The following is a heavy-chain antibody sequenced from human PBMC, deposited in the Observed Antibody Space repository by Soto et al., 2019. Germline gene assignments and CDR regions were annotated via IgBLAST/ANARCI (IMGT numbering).Heavy chain of an antibody. CDR2: ISGSGGST. J-gene: IGHJ5*02. V-gene: IGHV3-23*01. CDR1: GFTFSSYA. CDR3: AKDPPPPHPLGFTGSDP. Sequence: GGSLRLSCAASGFTFSSYAMSWVRQAPGKGLEWVSAISGSGGSTYYADSVKGRFTISRDNSKNTLYLQMNSLRAEDTAVYYRAKDPPPPHPLGFTGSDPWGQGTLVTVSS. D-gene: IGHD7-27*01.